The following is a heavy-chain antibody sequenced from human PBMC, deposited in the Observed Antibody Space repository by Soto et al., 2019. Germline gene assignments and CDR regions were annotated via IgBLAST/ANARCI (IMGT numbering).Heavy chain of an antibody. CDR1: GXSFMKYG. J-gene: IGHJ4*02. V-gene: IGHV1-18*01. Sequence: VKVSCKGFGXSFMKYGINWVRQAPGQGLEWVGWISPYSGYTHSAQKFHGRLTLTTDTAASTAYMELRILRSADTALYYCAREASVLIPAAQPSRFDSWGQGTLVTVSS. D-gene: IGHD2-2*01. CDR2: ISPYSGYT. CDR3: AREASVLIPAAQPSRFDS.